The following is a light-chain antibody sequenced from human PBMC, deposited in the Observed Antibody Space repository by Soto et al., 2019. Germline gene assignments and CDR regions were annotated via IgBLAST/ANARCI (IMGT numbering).Light chain of an antibody. Sequence: QSVLTQPASVSGSPGQSITISFTGTSSDIGGYYYVSWYQHHPGKAPKLLIYQVTNRPSRVSNRFSGSKSGNTASLTISGLQADDEADYYCTSYSSSDIFYVFGTGTKVTVL. J-gene: IGLJ1*01. CDR3: TSYSSSDIFYV. CDR2: QVT. V-gene: IGLV2-14*01. CDR1: SSDIGGYYY.